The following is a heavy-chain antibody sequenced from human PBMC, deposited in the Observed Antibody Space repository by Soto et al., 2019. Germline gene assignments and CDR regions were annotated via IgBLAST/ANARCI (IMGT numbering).Heavy chain of an antibody. V-gene: IGHV3-64D*06. J-gene: IGHJ6*02. CDR1: RFDFSTLA. D-gene: IGHD3-16*01. Sequence: GGSVRLSCSAYRFDFSTLAMHWARQAPDKGLDHVWSCSNHLRSTYYADSVNTKFTMSRDNSTTTLFLEMNSLCPEDTGVYYCVKSFVASVRTFSYYYGWDVWGQGTTVTLSS. CDR2: CSNHLRST. CDR3: VKSFVASVRTFSYYYGWDV.